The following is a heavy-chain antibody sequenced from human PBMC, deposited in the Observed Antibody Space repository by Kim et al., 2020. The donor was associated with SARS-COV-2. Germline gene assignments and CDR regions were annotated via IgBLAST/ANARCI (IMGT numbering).Heavy chain of an antibody. Sequence: TKYSQTFKGRVTISRDPSANTPYRELRSLRLEDTAFYFCARDMNPTVYDYWGQGTLVTVSS. CDR3: ARDMNPTVYDY. CDR2: T. V-gene: IGHV1-3*01. D-gene: IGHD4-4*01. J-gene: IGHJ4*02.